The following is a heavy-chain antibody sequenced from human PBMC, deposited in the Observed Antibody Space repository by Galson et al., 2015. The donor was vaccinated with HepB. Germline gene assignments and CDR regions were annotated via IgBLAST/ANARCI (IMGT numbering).Heavy chain of an antibody. Sequence: LRLSCAASGFTFSSYAMHWVRQAPGKGLEWVAVISYDGSNKYYADSVKGRFTISRDNSKNTLYLQMNSLRAEGTAVYYCARGGIVLMVYAIYYWGQGTLVTVSS. CDR3: ARGGIVLMVYAIYY. V-gene: IGHV3-30*04. CDR2: ISYDGSNK. CDR1: GFTFSSYA. D-gene: IGHD2-8*01. J-gene: IGHJ4*02.